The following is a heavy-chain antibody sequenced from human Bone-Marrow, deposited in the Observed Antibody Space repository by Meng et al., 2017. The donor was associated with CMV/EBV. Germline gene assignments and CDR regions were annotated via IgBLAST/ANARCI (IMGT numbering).Heavy chain of an antibody. CDR3: ASVEYCSSTSCYTGEYYFDY. CDR1: GGTFSSYA. D-gene: IGHD2-2*02. Sequence: SVKVSCKASGGTFSSYAISWVRQAPGQGLEWMGGIIPIFGTANYAQKFQGRVTITTDESTSTAYMELSSLRSEDTAVYYCASVEYCSSTSCYTGEYYFDYWGQGTLVTVYS. J-gene: IGHJ4*02. V-gene: IGHV1-69*05. CDR2: IIPIFGTA.